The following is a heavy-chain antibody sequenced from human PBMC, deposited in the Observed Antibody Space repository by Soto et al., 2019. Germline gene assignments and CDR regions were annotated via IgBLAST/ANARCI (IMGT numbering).Heavy chain of an antibody. Sequence: PGGSLRLSCAASGFTFSSYSMNWVRQAPGKGLEWVSSISSSSSYIYYADSVKGRFTISRDNAKNSLYLQMNSLRAEDTAVYYCASSMVRRRYQLNVYYYYGMAVWGQGTTVTGSS. CDR3: ASSMVRRRYQLNVYYYYGMAV. CDR2: ISSSSSYI. CDR1: GFTFSSYS. J-gene: IGHJ6*02. V-gene: IGHV3-21*01. D-gene: IGHD2-2*01.